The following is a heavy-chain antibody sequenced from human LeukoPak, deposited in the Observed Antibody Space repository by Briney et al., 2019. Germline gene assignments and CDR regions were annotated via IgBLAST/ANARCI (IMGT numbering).Heavy chain of an antibody. CDR2: INSDGSST. CDR1: GFTFSSYW. Sequence: WGSLRLSCAASGFTFSSYWMHWVRQAPGKGLVWVSRINSDGSSTNYADCGKGRFTISRDNAKNTLYLQMNSLRAEDTAVYYCARDPSITGTMLGVGYWDQGTLVTVTS. D-gene: IGHD1-20*01. V-gene: IGHV3-74*01. CDR3: ARDPSITGTMLGVGY. J-gene: IGHJ4*02.